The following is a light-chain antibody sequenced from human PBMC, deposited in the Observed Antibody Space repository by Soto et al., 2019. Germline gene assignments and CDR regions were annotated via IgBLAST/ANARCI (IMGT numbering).Light chain of an antibody. Sequence: QSVLTQPASVSGSPGQSITISCTGTSSDVGGYNYVSWYQQHPGKAPKLMIYEVSNRPSGVSNRFSGSKSGNKASLTISGLQAEEEADYYYSSSTSSSTPYVFGTGTKLTVL. CDR3: SSSTSSSTPYV. V-gene: IGLV2-14*01. CDR1: SSDVGGYNY. CDR2: EVS. J-gene: IGLJ1*01.